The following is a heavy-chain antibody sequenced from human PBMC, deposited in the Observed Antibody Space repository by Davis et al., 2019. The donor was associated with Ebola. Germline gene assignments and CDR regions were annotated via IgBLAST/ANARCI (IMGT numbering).Heavy chain of an antibody. CDR1: GYTFTGYY. CDR2: INPNSGGT. J-gene: IGHJ4*02. V-gene: IGHV1-2*04. Sequence: ASVKVSCKASGYTFTGYYMHWVRQAPGQGLEWMGWINPNSGGTNYVQKFQGWVTMTRDTSISTAYMELSRLRSDDTAVYYCARSESTVTTLWMGYWGQGTLVTVSS. D-gene: IGHD4-17*01. CDR3: ARSESTVTTLWMGY.